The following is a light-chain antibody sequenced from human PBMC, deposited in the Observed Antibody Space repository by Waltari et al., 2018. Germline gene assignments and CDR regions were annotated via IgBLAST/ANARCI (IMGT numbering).Light chain of an antibody. CDR3: CSYAGRDVV. V-gene: IGLV2-11*01. Sequence: QSALTQPHPVSGSPGQSVTISCTGTSSDVGGYNYVSWYQQHPGKAPKLMIYDVSKRPSGVPDRFSGSKSGNTASLTISGLQAEDEADYYCCSYAGRDVVFGGGTKLTVL. CDR1: SSDVGGYNY. J-gene: IGLJ2*01. CDR2: DVS.